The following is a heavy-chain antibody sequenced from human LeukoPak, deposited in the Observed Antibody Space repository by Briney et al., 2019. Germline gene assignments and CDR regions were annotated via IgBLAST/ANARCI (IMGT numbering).Heavy chain of an antibody. CDR3: AGVYYDSSGYYPNWFDP. V-gene: IGHV3-21*01. CDR2: IGSSSSYI. J-gene: IGHJ5*02. D-gene: IGHD3-22*01. Sequence: GGSLRLSCAASGFTFSSYSMNWVRQAPGKGLEWVSSIGSSSSYIYYADSVKGRFTISRDNAKNPLYLQMNSLRAEDTAVYYCAGVYYDSSGYYPNWFDPWGQGTLVTVSS. CDR1: GFTFSSYS.